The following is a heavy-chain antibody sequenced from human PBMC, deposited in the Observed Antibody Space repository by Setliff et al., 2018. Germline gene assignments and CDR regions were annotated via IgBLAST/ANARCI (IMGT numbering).Heavy chain of an antibody. CDR2: IYTSGST. V-gene: IGHV4-61*09. CDR1: GGSISGGRYY. CDR3: TVYNTGSSKDHY. J-gene: IGHJ4*02. D-gene: IGHD2-8*02. Sequence: SETLSLTCTVSGGSISGGRYYWSWIRQPAGKGLEWIGHIYTSGSTNYNPSLKSRVTISLDTSKDQFSLKLSSVTAADTALYYCTVYNTGSSKDHYWGQGTPVTAPQ.